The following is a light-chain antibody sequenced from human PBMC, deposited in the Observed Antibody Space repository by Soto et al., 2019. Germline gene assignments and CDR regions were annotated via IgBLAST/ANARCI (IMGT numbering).Light chain of an antibody. CDR1: RSVSSNF. CDR2: GAS. CDR3: RQYGRSLGFA. Sequence: EIVLTQSPGTLSLSPGERATLSCRASRSVSSNFLAWYQEKPGQAPRLLIYGASSRATGIPDRFSGSGSGTDFTLTISRLEPEDFAVYYCRQYGRSLGFACGGGTKVDI. V-gene: IGKV3-20*01. J-gene: IGKJ4*01.